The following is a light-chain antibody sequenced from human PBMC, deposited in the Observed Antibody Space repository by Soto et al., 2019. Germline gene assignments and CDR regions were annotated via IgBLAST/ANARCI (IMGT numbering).Light chain of an antibody. CDR1: TSNIGSNY. Sequence: QSVLTQPPSASGTPGQRVTISCSGSTSNIGSNYVYWYQQFPGTAPKLLIYRNNQRPSGVPDRFSGSKSGTSVSLAISGLRSEDEADYYCATWDDSLSGYVFGAGTKVTVL. CDR2: RNN. J-gene: IGLJ1*01. CDR3: ATWDDSLSGYV. V-gene: IGLV1-47*01.